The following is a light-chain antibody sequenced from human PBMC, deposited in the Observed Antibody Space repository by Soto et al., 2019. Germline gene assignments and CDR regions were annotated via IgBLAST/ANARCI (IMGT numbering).Light chain of an antibody. J-gene: IGLJ2*01. V-gene: IGLV2-8*01. CDR1: SSDVGGYNY. CDR2: EVS. Sequence: QSVLTQPPSASGSPGQSVTISCTGMSSDVGGYNYVSWYHQHPGKAPKLMIYEVSKRPSGVPDRFSGSKSGNTASLTVSGLQAEDEADYYCSSYAGANSVVFGGGTKVTVL. CDR3: SSYAGANSVV.